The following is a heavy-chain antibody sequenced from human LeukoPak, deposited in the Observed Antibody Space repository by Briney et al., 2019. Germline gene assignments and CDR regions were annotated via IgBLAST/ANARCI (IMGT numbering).Heavy chain of an antibody. V-gene: IGHV3-13*01. CDR3: ARATVIGTVPVPGFLDV. D-gene: IGHD6-19*01. CDR1: GFTFSSYD. J-gene: IGHJ6*04. Sequence: GGSLRLSCAASGFTFSSYDMHWVRQVAGKGLEWVSSIGTIGDTFYPGSVKGRFAISRENAKNSLYLQMNSLRAGDTAVYYCARATVIGTVPVPGFLDVWGKGTTVTVSS. CDR2: IGTIGDT.